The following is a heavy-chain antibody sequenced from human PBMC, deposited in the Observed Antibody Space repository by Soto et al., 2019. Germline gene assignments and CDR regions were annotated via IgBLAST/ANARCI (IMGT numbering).Heavy chain of an antibody. J-gene: IGHJ4*01. Sequence: GGSRRLSCAASGLTFDSYAMNCVSQAPGKGLAWDSAIGTDGNTYYANSVKGRFTISRDNSRTTLYLQMNSLRVEDTALYYCVRKYPGTRPFDYWGQGTLVTVSS. CDR2: IGTDGNT. D-gene: IGHD2-2*01. V-gene: IGHV3-23*01. CDR1: GLTFDSYA. CDR3: VRKYPGTRPFDY.